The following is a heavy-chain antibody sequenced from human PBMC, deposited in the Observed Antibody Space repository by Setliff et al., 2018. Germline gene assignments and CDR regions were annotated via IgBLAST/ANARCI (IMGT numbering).Heavy chain of an antibody. CDR3: ARERVGRYYYYHMDV. V-gene: IGHV3-7*03. J-gene: IGHJ6*03. CDR1: GFTLSNYW. Sequence: GGSLRLSCVDSGFTLSNYWMTWVRQAPGKGLEWVANIKQDSTEKYYVDSVRGRFTISRDNARNSLYLQMNSLRAEDTAVYYCARERVGRYYYYHMDVWGKGTTVTVSS. CDR2: IKQDSTEK. D-gene: IGHD1-26*01.